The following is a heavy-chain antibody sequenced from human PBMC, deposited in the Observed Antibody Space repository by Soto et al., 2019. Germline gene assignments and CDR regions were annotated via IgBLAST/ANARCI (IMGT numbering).Heavy chain of an antibody. D-gene: IGHD3-10*01. J-gene: IGHJ5*02. CDR2: INAGNGNT. Sequence: QVQLVQSGAEVKKPGASVKVSCKASGYTFTSYAMHWVRQAPGQRLEWMGWINAGNGNTKYSQKFQGRVTITRDTSASTAYMELSSLRSEDTAVYYGARDDAGYNWFDPWGQGTLVTVSS. CDR1: GYTFTSYA. V-gene: IGHV1-3*01. CDR3: ARDDAGYNWFDP.